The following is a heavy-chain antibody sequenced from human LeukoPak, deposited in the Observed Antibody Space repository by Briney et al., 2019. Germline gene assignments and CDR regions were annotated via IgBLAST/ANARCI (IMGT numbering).Heavy chain of an antibody. D-gene: IGHD1-20*01. J-gene: IGHJ6*03. V-gene: IGHV1-69*04. CDR2: IIPILGIA. Sequence: SVKVSCKASGGTFSSYTISWVRQAPGQGLEWMGRIIPILGIADYAQKFQGRVTITADKSTSTAYMELSSLRSEDTAVYYCAREVSITGTLDYYYYYMDVWGKGTTVTVSS. CDR1: GGTFSSYT. CDR3: AREVSITGTLDYYYYYMDV.